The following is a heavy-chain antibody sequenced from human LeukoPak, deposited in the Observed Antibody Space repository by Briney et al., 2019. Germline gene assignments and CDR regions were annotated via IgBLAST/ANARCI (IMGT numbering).Heavy chain of an antibody. D-gene: IGHD3-16*01. V-gene: IGHV3-48*01. CDR2: ISSSSSTI. CDR1: GFTFSSYS. CDR3: ARENYDYVWGSYYFDY. J-gene: IGHJ4*02. Sequence: PGGSLRLSCAASGFTFSSYSMNWVRQAPGKGLEWVSYISSSSSTIYYADSVKGRFTISRDNAKNSLYLQMNSLRAEDTAVYYCARENYDYVWGSYYFDYWGQGTLATVSS.